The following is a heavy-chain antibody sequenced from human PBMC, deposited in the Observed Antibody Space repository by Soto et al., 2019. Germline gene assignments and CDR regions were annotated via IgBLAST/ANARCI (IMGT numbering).Heavy chain of an antibody. Sequence: ASVKVSCKASGYTFSDYYIHWVRQAPGQGLEWMGWINPNSGGTKYAPKFQGGVTMTRDTSITTAYMELSRLRSGDTAVYYCAREQATAKPEGVDFWGQGTVVTVSS. J-gene: IGHJ4*02. CDR3: AREQATAKPEGVDF. CDR2: INPNSGGT. CDR1: GYTFSDYY. V-gene: IGHV1-2*02. D-gene: IGHD1-1*01.